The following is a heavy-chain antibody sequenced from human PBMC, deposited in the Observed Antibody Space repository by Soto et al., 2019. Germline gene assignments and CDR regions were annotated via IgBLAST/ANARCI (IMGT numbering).Heavy chain of an antibody. CDR2: ISSSGGTI. J-gene: IGHJ4*01. V-gene: IGHV3-48*03. CDR1: GFTFSSYE. CDR3: ARGLRGELSPGGIDQFDH. D-gene: IGHD3-10*01. Sequence: ETQLVDSGGGSVQPGGSLRLSCAASGFTFSSYEMNWVRQAPGKGLEWVSYISSSGGTIFYADSVTGRFTISRDNARNALSLQMNSLRAEDTAVYYCARGLRGELSPGGIDQFDHWGHGTLVTVSS.